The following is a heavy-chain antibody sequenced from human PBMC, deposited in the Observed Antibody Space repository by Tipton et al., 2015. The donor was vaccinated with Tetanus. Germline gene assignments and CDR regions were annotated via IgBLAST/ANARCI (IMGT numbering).Heavy chain of an antibody. CDR2: VSGSATGT. Sequence: SLRLSCAASGFTFSSYGLNWVRQAPGKGLEWVATVSGSATGTNYADSVKGRFTISRDNSKNTLFLQMNSLRAEDTAIYYCAKSKQLVAGMDGWGQGTTVTVSS. CDR1: GFTFSSYG. V-gene: IGHV3-23*01. CDR3: AKSKQLVAGMDG. J-gene: IGHJ6*02. D-gene: IGHD6-13*01.